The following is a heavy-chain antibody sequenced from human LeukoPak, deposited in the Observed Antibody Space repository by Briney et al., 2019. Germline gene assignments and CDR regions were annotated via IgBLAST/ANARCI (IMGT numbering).Heavy chain of an antibody. CDR3: VAGTTY. Sequence: GGSLRLFCAASGFTFSNFWMTWARQAPGRGLEWVAIIKQDGSQKYYVDSVKGRFTISRDNARNSLYLQMNSLRAEDTAVYWAVAGTTYWGQGTLVTVSS. J-gene: IGHJ4*02. CDR2: IKQDGSQK. V-gene: IGHV3-7*05. D-gene: IGHD6-19*01. CDR1: GFTFSNFW.